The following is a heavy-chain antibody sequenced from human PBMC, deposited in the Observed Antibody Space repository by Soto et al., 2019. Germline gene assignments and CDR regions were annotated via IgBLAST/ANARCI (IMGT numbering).Heavy chain of an antibody. CDR2: INPNSGGT. D-gene: IGHD3-22*01. CDR3: ARDLGGAYYYDSSGYYYGAFDI. J-gene: IGHJ3*02. V-gene: IGHV1-2*04. Sequence: ASVKVSCKASGYTFTGYYMHWVRPAPGQGLEWMGWINPNSGGTNYAQKFQGWVTMTRDTSISTAYMELSRLRSDDTAVYYCARDLGGAYYYDSSGYYYGAFDIWGQGTMVTVSS. CDR1: GYTFTGYY.